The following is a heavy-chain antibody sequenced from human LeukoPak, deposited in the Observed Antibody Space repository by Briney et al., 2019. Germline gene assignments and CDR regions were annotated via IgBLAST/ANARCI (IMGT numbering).Heavy chain of an antibody. V-gene: IGHV3-48*01. D-gene: IGHD6-13*01. J-gene: IGHJ6*03. CDR3: ARLLSSSWYYYYYMDV. CDR1: GFTFRSYS. CDR2: ISSGSSTI. Sequence: PGGSLRLSCAASGFTFRSYSMNWVRQAPGKGLEWVSYISSGSSTIYYADSVKGRFTISRDNAKNSLYLQMNSLRAEDTAVYYCARLLSSSWYYYYYMDVWGKGTTVTISS.